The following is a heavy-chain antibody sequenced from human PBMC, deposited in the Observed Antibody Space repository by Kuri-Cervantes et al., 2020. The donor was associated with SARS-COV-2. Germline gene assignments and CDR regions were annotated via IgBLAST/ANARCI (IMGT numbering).Heavy chain of an antibody. CDR1: GYTFTGYD. CDR2: INPKSGAS. CDR3: VKDVVSTFCAWGNCYISSYMDV. Sequence: ASVKVSCKASGYTFTGYDMHWVRQAPGQGLEWMGWINPKSGASSYAQKFQGRVTMTRATSINTVYMELSTLRSDDTAVYFCVKDVVSTFCAWGNCYISSYMDVWGRGTTVTVSS. V-gene: IGHV1-2*02. J-gene: IGHJ6*03. D-gene: IGHD2-2*02.